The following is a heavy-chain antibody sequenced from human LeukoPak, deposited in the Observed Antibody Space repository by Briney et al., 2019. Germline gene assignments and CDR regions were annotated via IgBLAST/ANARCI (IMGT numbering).Heavy chain of an antibody. J-gene: IGHJ4*02. CDR1: GGSISSSSYY. CDR3: ARQGRGYYGSGSYPIWDY. CDR2: IYYSGST. V-gene: IGHV4-39*01. Sequence: SETLSLTCTVSGGSISSSSYYWGWIRQPPGKGLEWIGSIYYSGSTYYNPSLKSRVTISVDTSKNQFSLKLSSVTAADTAVYYCARQGRGYYGSGSYPIWDYWGQGTLVTVSS. D-gene: IGHD3-10*01.